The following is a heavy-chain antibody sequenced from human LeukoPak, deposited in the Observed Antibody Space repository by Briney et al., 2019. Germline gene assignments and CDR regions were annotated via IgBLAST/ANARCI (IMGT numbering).Heavy chain of an antibody. V-gene: IGHV3-30*04. D-gene: IGHD3-22*01. J-gene: IGHJ4*02. Sequence: GGSLRLSCAASGFTFSSYAMHWVRQAPGKGLEWLAVISYDGSNKYYADSVKGRFTISRDNSKNTLYLQMNSLRAEDTAVYYCARERYYYDSSGYYYDLKYYFDYWGQGTLVTVSS. CDR2: ISYDGSNK. CDR3: ARERYYYDSSGYYYDLKYYFDY. CDR1: GFTFSSYA.